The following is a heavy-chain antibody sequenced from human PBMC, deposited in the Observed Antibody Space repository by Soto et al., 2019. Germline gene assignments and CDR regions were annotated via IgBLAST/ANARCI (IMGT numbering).Heavy chain of an antibody. CDR2: IIPIFGTA. Sequence: QVQLVQSGAEVKKPGSSVKVSCKASGGTFSSYAISWVRQAPGQGLEWMGGIIPIFGTANYAQKFQGRVTITADEATSTAYMELSSLRSEDTAVYYCASYPTPNCGGDCPFDYWGQGTLVTVSS. J-gene: IGHJ4*02. D-gene: IGHD2-21*02. V-gene: IGHV1-69*12. CDR1: GGTFSSYA. CDR3: ASYPTPNCGGDCPFDY.